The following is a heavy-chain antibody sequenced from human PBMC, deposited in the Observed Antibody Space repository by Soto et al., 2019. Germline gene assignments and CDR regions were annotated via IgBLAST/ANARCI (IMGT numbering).Heavy chain of an antibody. CDR2: ISNTGGGT. V-gene: IGHV3-23*01. Sequence: GGALRLSCAASGFTFNNYAMNWVRQAPGMGLEWVATISNTGGGTYYADSVKGRFTISRDNSKNTLYLQMSSLRVEDTAVYYCAKDRLAGNFDYWGQGTQVTVSS. J-gene: IGHJ4*02. CDR3: AKDRLAGNFDY. CDR1: GFTFNNYA.